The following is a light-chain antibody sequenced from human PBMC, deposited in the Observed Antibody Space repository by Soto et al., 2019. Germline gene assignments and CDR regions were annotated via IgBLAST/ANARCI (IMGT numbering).Light chain of an antibody. Sequence: DIQMTQSPSTLSASVGDRVTITCRASQSIDSSLAWYQQKPRKGPKLLIYDASTLESGVPSRFSGSGLGTEFALTISSPQPDDFATFYCQQYNSYGTFGQGTKVDIK. CDR2: DAS. V-gene: IGKV1-5*01. CDR1: QSIDSS. CDR3: QQYNSYGT. J-gene: IGKJ2*01.